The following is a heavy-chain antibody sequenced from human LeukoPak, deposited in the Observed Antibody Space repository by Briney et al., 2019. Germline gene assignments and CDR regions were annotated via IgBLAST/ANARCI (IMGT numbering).Heavy chain of an antibody. D-gene: IGHD2-15*01. Sequence: SQTLSLTRTVSGGSISSGDYYWSWIRQPPGKGLEWIGYIYYSGSTYYNPSLKSRVTTSVDTSKNQFSLKLSSVAAADTAVYYCARGHVVVVAATVRNWFDPWGQGTLVTVSS. CDR2: IYYSGST. CDR1: GGSISSGDYY. J-gene: IGHJ5*02. CDR3: ARGHVVVVAATVRNWFDP. V-gene: IGHV4-30-4*01.